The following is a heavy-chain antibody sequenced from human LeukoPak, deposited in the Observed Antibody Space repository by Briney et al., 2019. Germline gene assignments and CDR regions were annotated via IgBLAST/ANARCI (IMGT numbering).Heavy chain of an antibody. V-gene: IGHV3-48*04. CDR3: ARVRREIHVDY. CDR2: ISTSSNTI. J-gene: IGHJ4*02. Sequence: GGSLRLSCAASGFTFSSYSMNWVRQAPGKGLEWVSFISTSSNTIYYADSVKGRFTISRDNAKNSLYLQMNSLRAEDMAVYYCARVRREIHVDYWGQGTLVTVSS. CDR1: GFTFSSYS. D-gene: IGHD1-26*01.